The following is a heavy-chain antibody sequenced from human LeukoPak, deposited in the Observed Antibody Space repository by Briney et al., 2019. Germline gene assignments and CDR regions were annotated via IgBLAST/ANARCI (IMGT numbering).Heavy chain of an antibody. D-gene: IGHD4-17*01. J-gene: IGHJ5*02. Sequence: GGSLRLSCAASGFTFSSYAMSWVRQAPGKGLEWVSGISGSDGVTYYADSVKGRFTISRDNAKNSLYLQMNSLRAEDTAVYYCARDMRSDYGDYGVDPWGQGTLVTVSS. CDR1: GFTFSSYA. CDR2: ISGSDGVT. CDR3: ARDMRSDYGDYGVDP. V-gene: IGHV3-23*01.